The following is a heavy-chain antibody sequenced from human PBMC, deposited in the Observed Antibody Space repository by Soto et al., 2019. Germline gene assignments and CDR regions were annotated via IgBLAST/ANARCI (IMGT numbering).Heavy chain of an antibody. J-gene: IGHJ6*02. Sequence: GESLKISCKGSGYSFTSYWIGWVRQMPGKGLEWMGIIYPGDSDTRCSPSFQGQVTISADKSISTAYLQWSSLKASDTAMYYCASSSSWYYYGMDVWGQGTTVTVSS. CDR1: GYSFTSYW. V-gene: IGHV5-51*01. CDR2: IYPGDSDT. D-gene: IGHD6-13*01. CDR3: ASSSSWYYYGMDV.